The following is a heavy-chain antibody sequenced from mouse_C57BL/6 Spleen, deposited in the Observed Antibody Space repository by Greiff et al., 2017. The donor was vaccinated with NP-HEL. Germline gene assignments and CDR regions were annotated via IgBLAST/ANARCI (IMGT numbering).Heavy chain of an antibody. V-gene: IGHV5-15*01. CDR1: GFTFSDYG. J-gene: IGHJ1*03. D-gene: IGHD1-1*01. Sequence: EVQRVESGGGLVQPGGSLKLSCAASGFTFSDYGMAWVRQAPRKGPEWVAFISNLAYSIYYADTVTGRFTISRENAKNTLYLEMSSLRSEDTAMYYCARREDYGSSYGYFDVWGTGTTVTVSS. CDR3: ARREDYGSSYGYFDV. CDR2: ISNLAYSI.